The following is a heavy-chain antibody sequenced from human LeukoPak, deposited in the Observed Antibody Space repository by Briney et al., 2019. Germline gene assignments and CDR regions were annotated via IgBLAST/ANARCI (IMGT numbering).Heavy chain of an antibody. CDR1: GFTFSSYW. CDR2: MSFDGGNT. Sequence: GGSLRLSCAASGFTFSSYWMSWVRQAPGKGLEWVAVMSFDGGNTYFADSVKGRFTISRDNSKNTLYLQLNSLRVEDTAVYYCARGDYPYYFDYWGQGTLVTVSS. CDR3: ARGDYPYYFDY. V-gene: IGHV3-30-3*01. J-gene: IGHJ4*02. D-gene: IGHD4-17*01.